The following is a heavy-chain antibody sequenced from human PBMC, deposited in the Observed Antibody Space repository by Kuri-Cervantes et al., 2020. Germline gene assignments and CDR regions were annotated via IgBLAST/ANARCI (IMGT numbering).Heavy chain of an antibody. D-gene: IGHD3-10*01. Sequence: GGSLRLSCAASGFTFDDYAMHWVRQAPGKGLEWVSGISWNSGSIGYADSVKGRFTISRDNSKNTLYLQMNSLRAEDTAVYYCAKSGGYGSGSYYYFDYWGQGTLVTVSS. V-gene: IGHV3-9*01. CDR1: GFTFDDYA. CDR3: AKSGGYGSGSYYYFDY. J-gene: IGHJ4*02. CDR2: ISWNSGSI.